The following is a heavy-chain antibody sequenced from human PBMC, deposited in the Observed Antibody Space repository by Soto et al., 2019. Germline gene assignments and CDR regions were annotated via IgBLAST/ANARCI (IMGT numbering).Heavy chain of an antibody. Sequence: QVQLVQSGAEVKKPGSSVKVSCKASGGTFSNYPISWVRQAPGQGLEWMGGIIPIVGPNYAQKFQGRVTITADKSTSTAYMELSSLRSEDTDVYYCRLTYDSSGFGLDYWGQGTLVTVSS. CDR3: RLTYDSSGFGLDY. D-gene: IGHD3-22*01. CDR1: GGTFSNYP. CDR2: IIPIVGP. V-gene: IGHV1-69*06. J-gene: IGHJ4*02.